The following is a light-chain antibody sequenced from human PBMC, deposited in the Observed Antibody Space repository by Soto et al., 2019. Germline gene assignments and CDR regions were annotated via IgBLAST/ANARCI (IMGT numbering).Light chain of an antibody. CDR2: GAS. CDR1: QSVGSD. V-gene: IGKV3-15*01. Sequence: VMTQSPDTLSVSPGERVTLSCRASQSVGSDLAWYRQKPGQAPRLLIYGASTRATGIPARFSGSGSGTDFTLTISSLQAEDSAVYYCQQHDDWPATFGQGTKVDIK. J-gene: IGKJ1*01. CDR3: QQHDDWPAT.